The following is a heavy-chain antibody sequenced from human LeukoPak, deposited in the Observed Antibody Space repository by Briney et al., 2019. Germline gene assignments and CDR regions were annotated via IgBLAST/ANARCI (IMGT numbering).Heavy chain of an antibody. Sequence: GGSLRLSCAASGFTFDDYAMHWVRQAPGKGLEWVSGISWNSGSIDYADSVKGRFTISRDNAKNSLYLQMNSLRAEDTALYYCAKEVRRITMVRGVIITPDYYYGMDVWGQGTTVTVSS. CDR2: ISWNSGSI. CDR1: GFTFDDYA. D-gene: IGHD3-10*01. CDR3: AKEVRRITMVRGVIITPDYYYGMDV. V-gene: IGHV3-9*01. J-gene: IGHJ6*02.